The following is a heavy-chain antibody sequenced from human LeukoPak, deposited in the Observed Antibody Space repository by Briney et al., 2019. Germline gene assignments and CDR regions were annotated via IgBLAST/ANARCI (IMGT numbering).Heavy chain of an antibody. CDR3: ARACFKWSPNTVDY. Sequence: GASVKVSCKASGYTFTSYDVNWVRQATGQGLEWMGWMNPNSGNTGYAQKFQGRVTMTRDTSISTAYMELSRLRSDDTAVYYCARACFKWSPNTVDYWGQGTLVTVSS. CDR2: MNPNSGNT. D-gene: IGHD2-8*01. V-gene: IGHV1-8*01. J-gene: IGHJ4*02. CDR1: GYTFTSYD.